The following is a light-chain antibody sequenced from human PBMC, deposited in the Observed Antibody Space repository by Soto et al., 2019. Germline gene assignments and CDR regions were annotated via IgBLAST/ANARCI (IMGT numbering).Light chain of an antibody. CDR1: SSNIGSNT. CDR2: SNN. J-gene: IGLJ3*02. V-gene: IGLV1-44*01. Sequence: QSVLTQPPSASGAPGQRVTISCFGSSSNIGSNTVNWYQQFPGTAPRVLMYSNNQRPSGVPDRFSGSKSGTSVFLAISGLQSDDEADYYCAAWDDSLDGPVFGGGTKLTVL. CDR3: AAWDDSLDGPV.